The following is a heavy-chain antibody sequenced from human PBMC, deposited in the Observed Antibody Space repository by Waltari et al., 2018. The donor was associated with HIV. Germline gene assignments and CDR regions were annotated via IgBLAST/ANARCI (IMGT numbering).Heavy chain of an antibody. Sequence: EVQLVESGGGLVQPGGSLRLSCAASGFTFSSSWMSWVRQTPGRGLEWVANINEEGTEKFYVDSVKGRFTISRDNAKNSLSLQMNSLRAEDTAVYFCATNPYGVYLDYWGQGTLVTVSS. CDR2: INEEGTEK. V-gene: IGHV3-7*01. J-gene: IGHJ4*02. D-gene: IGHD4-17*01. CDR1: GFTFSSSW. CDR3: ATNPYGVYLDY.